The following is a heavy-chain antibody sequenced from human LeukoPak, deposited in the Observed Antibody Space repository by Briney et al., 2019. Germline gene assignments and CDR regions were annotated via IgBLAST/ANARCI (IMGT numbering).Heavy chain of an antibody. CDR2: MSGNGGTI. D-gene: IGHD1-7*01. CDR3: ARGFSENYXRLLDH. CDR1: GFTFSDYY. V-gene: IGHV3-11*01. Sequence: GGSLRLSCAASGFTFSDYYMSWVRQAPGKGLEWVSYMSGNGGTIYYTDSVRGRFIISRDNAKNSLFLQMNSLRAEDTAVYYCARGFSENYXRLLDHWGQGTLVTVSS. J-gene: IGHJ4*02.